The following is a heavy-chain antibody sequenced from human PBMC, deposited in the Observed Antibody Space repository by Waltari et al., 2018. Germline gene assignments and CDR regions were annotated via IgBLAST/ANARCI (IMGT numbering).Heavy chain of an antibody. CDR1: GGSINSLY. V-gene: IGHV4-59*08. Sequence: QVQLQESGPGLVKPSETLSLTCTVPGGSINSLYWSWIRQPPGKGLEWIGYIFYTGSTKYNPSLQSRVTMSVDTSKNQFSLNLSSVTAADTAVYYCARRNQLGNWYFDLWGRGALVTVSS. CDR3: ARRNQLGNWYFDL. D-gene: IGHD2-2*01. CDR2: IFYTGST. J-gene: IGHJ2*01.